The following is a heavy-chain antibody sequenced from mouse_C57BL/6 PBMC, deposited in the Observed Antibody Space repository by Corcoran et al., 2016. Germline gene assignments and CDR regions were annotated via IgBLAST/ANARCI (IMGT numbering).Heavy chain of an antibody. CDR2: INPYNGGT. D-gene: IGHD4-1*01. Sequence: EVQLQQSGPVLVKPGASVKMSCKASGYTFTDYYMNWVKQSHGKSLEWIGVINPYNGGTSYNQKFKGKATLTVDKSSSTAYMELNSLTSEDSAVYYCARSELGPNGDYWGQGTTLTVSS. CDR3: ARSELGPNGDY. V-gene: IGHV1-19*01. J-gene: IGHJ2*01. CDR1: GYTFTDYY.